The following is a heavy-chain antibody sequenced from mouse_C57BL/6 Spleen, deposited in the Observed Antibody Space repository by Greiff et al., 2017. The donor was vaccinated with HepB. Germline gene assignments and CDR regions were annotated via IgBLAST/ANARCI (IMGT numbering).Heavy chain of an antibody. J-gene: IGHJ2*01. Sequence: VQLQQPGAELVRPGSSVKLSCKASGYTFTSYWMDWVKQRPGQGLEWIGNIYPSDSETHYNQKFKDKATLTVDKSSSTAYMQLSSLTSEDSAVYYCAREGLWPFYFDYWGQGTTLTVSS. D-gene: IGHD1-1*02. CDR3: AREGLWPFYFDY. CDR1: GYTFTSYW. V-gene: IGHV1-61*01. CDR2: IYPSDSET.